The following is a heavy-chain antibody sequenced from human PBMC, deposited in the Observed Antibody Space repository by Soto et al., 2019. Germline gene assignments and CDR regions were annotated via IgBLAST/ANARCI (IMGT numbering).Heavy chain of an antibody. D-gene: IGHD2-15*01. CDR2: IIPIFGTA. Sequence: QVQLVQSGAEVKKPGSSVKVSCKASGGTFSSYAISWVRQAPGQGLEWMGGIIPIFGTANYAQKFQGRVTITADESTSTAYMELSSLRSEDTAVYYCASQYCSGGSCYYYYYGMDVWGQGTTFTVSS. V-gene: IGHV1-69*12. J-gene: IGHJ6*02. CDR1: GGTFSSYA. CDR3: ASQYCSGGSCYYYYYGMDV.